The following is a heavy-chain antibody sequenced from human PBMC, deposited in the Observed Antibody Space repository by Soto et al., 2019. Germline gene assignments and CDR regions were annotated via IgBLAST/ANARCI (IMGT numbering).Heavy chain of an antibody. Sequence: ASVKVSCKAPGFTFTSSAVQWVRQARGQRLEWIGWIVVGSGNTNYAQKFQERVTITRDMSTSTAYMELSSLRSEDTAVYYCAATPYYDFWSGHYYGMDVWGQGTTVTVSS. CDR1: GFTFTSSA. D-gene: IGHD3-3*01. CDR2: IVVGSGNT. J-gene: IGHJ6*02. V-gene: IGHV1-58*01. CDR3: AATPYYDFWSGHYYGMDV.